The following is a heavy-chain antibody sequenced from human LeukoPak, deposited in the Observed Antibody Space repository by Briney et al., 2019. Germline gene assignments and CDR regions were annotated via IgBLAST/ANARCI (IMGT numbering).Heavy chain of an antibody. CDR3: AAYSSGWYSTGNDAFDI. CDR2: MNTNSGNT. D-gene: IGHD6-19*01. Sequence: ASVTVSCKASGYTFTSYDINWVRQAPGQGLEWMGWMNTNSGNTGYAQKFQGRVTMTRNTSISTAYMELSSLRSEDTAVYYCAAYSSGWYSTGNDAFDIWGQGTMVTVSS. V-gene: IGHV1-8*01. J-gene: IGHJ3*02. CDR1: GYTFTSYD.